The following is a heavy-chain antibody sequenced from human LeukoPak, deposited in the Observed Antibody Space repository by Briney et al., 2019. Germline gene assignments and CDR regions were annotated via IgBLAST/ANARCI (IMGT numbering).Heavy chain of an antibody. CDR3: ARHCGNLDWFDP. CDR2: IYHSAST. D-gene: IGHD1-14*01. Sequence: SXXXSLTCAVSGYSISSGYYWGWIRQPPGKGLEWIGTIYHSASTYYTPSLKSRVTISVDTSKNQFSLKLSSVTAADTAVYYCARHCGNLDWFDPWGQGTLVTVSS. CDR1: GYSISSGYY. J-gene: IGHJ5*02. V-gene: IGHV4-38-2*01.